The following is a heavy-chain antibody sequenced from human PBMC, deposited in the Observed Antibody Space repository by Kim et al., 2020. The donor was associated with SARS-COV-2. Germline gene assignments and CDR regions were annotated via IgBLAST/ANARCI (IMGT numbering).Heavy chain of an antibody. D-gene: IGHD2-21*02. J-gene: IGHJ4*02. CDR3: ARDAGAPMAYCGGDCYSGVDY. V-gene: IGHV1-18*04. CDR2: ISAYNGNT. CDR1: GYTFTSYG. Sequence: ASVKVSCKASGYTFTSYGISWVRQAPGQGLEWMGWISAYNGNTNYAQKLQGRVTMTTDTSTSTAYMELRSLRSDDTAVYYCARDAGAPMAYCGGDCYSGVDYWGQGTLVTVSS.